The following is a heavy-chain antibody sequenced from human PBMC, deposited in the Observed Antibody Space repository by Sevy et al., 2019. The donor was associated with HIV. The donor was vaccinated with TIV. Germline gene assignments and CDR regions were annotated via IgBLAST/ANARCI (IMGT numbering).Heavy chain of an antibody. CDR3: ARDKRAISAAAPDWFDP. CDR1: GYTFTGYY. J-gene: IGHJ5*02. Sequence: ASVKVYCKASGYTFTGYYIHWVRQAPGQGLEWMGGINPHSGGTNYTQKFQGRVTMTRDTSISTAYMELSRLRSDDTAVYYCARDKRAISAAAPDWFDPGGQGTPVTVSS. D-gene: IGHD6-13*01. CDR2: INPHSGGT. V-gene: IGHV1-2*02.